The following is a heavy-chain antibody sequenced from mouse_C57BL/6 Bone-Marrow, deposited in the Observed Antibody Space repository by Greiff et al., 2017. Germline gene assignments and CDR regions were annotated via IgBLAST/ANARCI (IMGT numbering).Heavy chain of an antibody. D-gene: IGHD1-1*01. V-gene: IGHV1-15*01. CDR1: GYTFTDYE. CDR3: TPISYDLDY. Sequence: QVQLQQSGAVLVRPGASVTLSCKASGYTFTDYEMPWVKQTPVHGLEWIGAIDPETGGTAYNQKFKGKAILTADKSSSTAYMELRSLTSEDSAVYYCTPISYDLDYWGQGTTLTGSS. J-gene: IGHJ2*01. CDR2: IDPETGGT.